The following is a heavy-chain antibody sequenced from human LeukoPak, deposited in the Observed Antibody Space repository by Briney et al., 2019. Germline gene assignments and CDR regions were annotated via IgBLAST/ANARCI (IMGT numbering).Heavy chain of an antibody. V-gene: IGHV5-51*01. CDR1: GYTFTSYW. J-gene: IGHJ4*02. CDR3: ARLSYGSLSLFDY. Sequence: GESLKISCEGSGYTFTSYWIAWVRQMPGKGLEWMGIIYPGDSNPRYSPSFQGQVTISADKSTSTAYLQWGSLKASDTAMYYCARLSYGSLSLFDYWGQGALVIVFS. CDR2: IYPGDSNP. D-gene: IGHD1-26*01.